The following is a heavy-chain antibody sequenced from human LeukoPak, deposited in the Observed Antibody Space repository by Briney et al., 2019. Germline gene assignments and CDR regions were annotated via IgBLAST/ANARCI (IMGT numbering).Heavy chain of an antibody. Sequence: ASVKVSCKASGGTFTSYAISWVRHAPGQGLEWRGGSIPIFGTGNYAQKFQGRVTITADESTSTAYMELSSLRSEDTAVYYCARRSASVPAAIYSTHNWFDPWGQGTLVTVSS. CDR2: SIPIFGTG. CDR1: GGTFTSYA. CDR3: ARRSASVPAAIYSTHNWFDP. D-gene: IGHD2-2*02. V-gene: IGHV1-69*01. J-gene: IGHJ5*02.